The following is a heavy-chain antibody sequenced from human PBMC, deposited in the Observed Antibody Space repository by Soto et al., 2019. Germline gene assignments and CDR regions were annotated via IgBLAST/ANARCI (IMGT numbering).Heavy chain of an antibody. CDR1: GGSINSGGYC. CDR2: ISYGGST. CDR3: SRGILV. J-gene: IGHJ4*02. D-gene: IGHD5-18*01. Sequence: QVQLQESDPGLVKPSQTLSLTYTVSGGSINSGGYCWSWIRQHPGKGLDWIGCISYGGSTSYNPSLKSRVTISVDTSKNQFSLKLTSVTAADTAVYYCSRGILVWGQGALITVSS. V-gene: IGHV4-31*03.